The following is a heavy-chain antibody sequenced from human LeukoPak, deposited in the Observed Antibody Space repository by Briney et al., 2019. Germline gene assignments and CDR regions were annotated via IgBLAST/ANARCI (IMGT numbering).Heavy chain of an antibody. D-gene: IGHD6-6*01. CDR1: GFTFRNHW. V-gene: IGHV3-74*03. J-gene: IGHJ4*02. CDR3: ARDQRVTGRPDIDY. Sequence: GGSLRLSCAASGFTFRNHWMHWVRQTPGKGLVWVSRISSDGSSTTYADSVKGRFTISRDNAKNTLYLQMNNLRAEDTAMYYCARDQRVTGRPDIDYWGQGTLVIVFS. CDR2: ISSDGSST.